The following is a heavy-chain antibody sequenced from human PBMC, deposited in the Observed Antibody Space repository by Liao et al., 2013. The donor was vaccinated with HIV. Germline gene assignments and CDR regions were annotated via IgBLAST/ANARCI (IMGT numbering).Heavy chain of an antibody. D-gene: IGHD3-10*01. J-gene: IGHJ5*01. Sequence: QLQLQESGPGLVKPSETLSLTCTVSGGSISSSSYYWGWIRQPPGKGLEWIGSINYSGSTNYNPSLKSRVTISVDTSKNQFSLKLSSVTAADTAVYYCARDGATVGLRVRLDSWGQGTPVSVSS. CDR3: ARDGATVGLRVRLDS. V-gene: IGHV4-39*07. CDR2: INYSGST. CDR1: GGSISSSSYY.